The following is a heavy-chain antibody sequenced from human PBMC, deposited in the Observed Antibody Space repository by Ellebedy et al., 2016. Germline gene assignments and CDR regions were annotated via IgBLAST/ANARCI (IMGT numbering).Heavy chain of an antibody. CDR3: ARGGESYWVPKGDY. D-gene: IGHD2-21*01. CDR1: GFTFSYYA. Sequence: GGSLRLSXAASGFTFSYYAMVWVRLTPGKGLEWVAGISGSGDDTYYGDFVKGRFTISRDNSKGTLYLQMNSLRAEDTATYYCARGGESYWVPKGDYWGQGPLVTVSS. V-gene: IGHV3-23*01. CDR2: ISGSGDDT. J-gene: IGHJ4*02.